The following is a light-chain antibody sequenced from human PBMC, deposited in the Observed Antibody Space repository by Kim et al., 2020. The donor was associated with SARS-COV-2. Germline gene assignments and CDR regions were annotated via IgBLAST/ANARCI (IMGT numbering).Light chain of an antibody. J-gene: IGLJ3*02. CDR1: TSNIGTHT. V-gene: IGLV1-44*01. Sequence: QPVLAQPPSASGTPGQRVTISCSGSTSNIGTHTVNWYQKFPGVAPKLLIYGDDQRPLGVPDRFSASKSGTSASLAISGLQSEDEADYYCAAWDDRLSGYVAFGGGTKVTVL. CDR3: AAWDDRLSGYVA. CDR2: GDD.